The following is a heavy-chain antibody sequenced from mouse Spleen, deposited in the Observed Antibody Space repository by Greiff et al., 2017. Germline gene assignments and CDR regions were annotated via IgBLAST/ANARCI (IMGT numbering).Heavy chain of an antibody. D-gene: IGHD1-1*01. J-gene: IGHJ2*01. CDR3: ARGGYYDGSSDY. V-gene: IGHV1-80*01. CDR1: GYAFSSYW. Sequence: VQLQQSGAELVKPGASVKISCKASGYAFSSYWMNWVKQRPGKGLEWIGQIYPGDGDTNYNGKFKGKATLTVDKSSSTAYMQLSSLTSEDSAVYYCARGGYYDGSSDYWGQGTTLTVSS. CDR2: IYPGDGDT.